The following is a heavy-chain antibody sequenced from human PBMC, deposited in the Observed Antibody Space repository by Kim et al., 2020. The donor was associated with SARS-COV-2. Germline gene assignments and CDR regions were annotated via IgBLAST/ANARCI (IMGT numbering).Heavy chain of an antibody. CDR2: ISAYNGNT. Sequence: ASVKVSCKASGYTFTSYGISWVRQAPGQGLEWMGWISAYNGNTNYAQKLQGRVTMTTDTSTSTAYMELRSLRSDDTAVYYCARANGIDVGTLGIVATWYFDYWGQGTLVPVSS. CDR3: ARANGIDVGTLGIVATWYFDY. V-gene: IGHV1-18*01. D-gene: IGHD5-12*01. CDR1: GYTFTSYG. J-gene: IGHJ4*02.